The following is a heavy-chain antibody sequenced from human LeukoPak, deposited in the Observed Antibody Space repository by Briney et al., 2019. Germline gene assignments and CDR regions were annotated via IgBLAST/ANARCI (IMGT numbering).Heavy chain of an antibody. CDR1: GYTFTSYY. D-gene: IGHD6-19*01. CDR3: ARYEYSSGWYLHGYYYYYMDV. Sequence: ASVKVSCKASGYTFTSYYMHWVRQAPGQGLEWMGIINPSGGSTSYEQKLQGRVTMTTDTSTSTAYMELRSLRSDDTAVYYCARYEYSSGWYLHGYYYYYMDVWGKGTTVTVSS. J-gene: IGHJ6*03. CDR2: INPSGGST. V-gene: IGHV1-46*01.